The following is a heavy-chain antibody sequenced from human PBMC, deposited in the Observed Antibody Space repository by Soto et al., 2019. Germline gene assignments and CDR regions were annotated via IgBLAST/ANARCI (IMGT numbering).Heavy chain of an antibody. CDR2: IYYSGST. J-gene: IGHJ6*02. Sequence: QVQLQESGPGLVKPSQTLSLTCTVSGGSISSGGYYWSWIRQHPGKGLEWIGYIYYSGSTYYNPXXKSRVTISVDXXKXQXXLKLSSVTAADTAVYYCARGNDYGDYFGYYYGMDVWGQGTTVTVSS. V-gene: IGHV4-31*03. CDR3: ARGNDYGDYFGYYYGMDV. D-gene: IGHD4-17*01. CDR1: GGSISSGGYY.